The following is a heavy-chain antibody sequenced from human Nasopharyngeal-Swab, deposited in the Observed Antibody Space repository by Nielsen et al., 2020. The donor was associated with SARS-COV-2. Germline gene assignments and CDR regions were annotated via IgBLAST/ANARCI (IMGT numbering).Heavy chain of an antibody. CDR2: IRYDGSNK. D-gene: IGHD5/OR15-5a*01. J-gene: IGHJ4*02. Sequence: VCQAPGEGLEWVAVIRYDGSNKYYADSVKGRFTISRDNSKNTLYLQMNSLRAEDTAVYYCARALRSEPHFDYWGQGTLVTVSS. V-gene: IGHV3-33*01. CDR3: ARALRSEPHFDY.